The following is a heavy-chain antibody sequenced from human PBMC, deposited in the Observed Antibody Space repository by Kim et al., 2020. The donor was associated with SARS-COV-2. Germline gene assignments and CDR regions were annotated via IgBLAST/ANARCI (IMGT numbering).Heavy chain of an antibody. J-gene: IGHJ6*02. D-gene: IGHD3-9*01. V-gene: IGHV3-43*02. CDR3: AKATRNYDILTGYYFAGMDV. CDR1: GFTFDDYA. Sequence: GGSLRLSCAASGFTFDDYAMHWVRQAPGKGLEWVSLISGDGGSTYYADSVKGRFTIYRDNSKNSLYLQMNSLRTEDTALYYCAKATRNYDILTGYYFAGMDVWGQGTTVTVSS. CDR2: ISGDGGST.